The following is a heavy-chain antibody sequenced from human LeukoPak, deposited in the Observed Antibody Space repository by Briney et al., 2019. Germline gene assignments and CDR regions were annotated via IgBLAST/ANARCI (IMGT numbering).Heavy chain of an antibody. CDR3: ARDTNYYDSSGYPDY. CDR1: GYTFSSYG. CDR2: ISAYNGNT. J-gene: IGHJ4*02. Sequence: ASVKVSCKASGYTFSSYGISWVRQAPGQGLEWMGWISAYNGNTNYVQKLQGRVTMTTDTSTSTAYMELRSLRSDDTAVYYCARDTNYYDSSGYPDYWGQGTLVTVSS. D-gene: IGHD3-22*01. V-gene: IGHV1-18*01.